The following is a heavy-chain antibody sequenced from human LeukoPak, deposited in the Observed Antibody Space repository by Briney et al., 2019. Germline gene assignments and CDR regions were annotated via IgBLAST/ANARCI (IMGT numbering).Heavy chain of an antibody. CDR2: ISSSGSTI. CDR3: ASETDILTGSYDY. D-gene: IGHD3-9*01. Sequence: PGGSLRLSCAASGFTFSSYEMNWVRQAPGKGLEWVSYISSSGSTIYYADSVKGRFTISRDNAKNSLYLQMNSLRAEDTAVYYCASETDILTGSYDYWGQGTLVTVSS. CDR1: GFTFSSYE. J-gene: IGHJ4*02. V-gene: IGHV3-48*03.